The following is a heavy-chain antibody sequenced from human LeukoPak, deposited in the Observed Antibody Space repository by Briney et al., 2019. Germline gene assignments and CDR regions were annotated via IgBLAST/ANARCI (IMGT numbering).Heavy chain of an antibody. CDR2: ISSSGSTI. CDR3: ARGKRWLQLNLLDY. V-gene: IGHV3-11*01. D-gene: IGHD5-24*01. J-gene: IGHJ4*02. CDR1: GFTFSDYY. Sequence: PGGSLRLSCAASGFTFSDYYMSWIRQAPGKGLEWVSYISSSGSTIYYADSVKGRFTIPRDNAKNPLYLQMNSLRAEDTAVYYCARGKRWLQLNLLDYWGQGTLVTVSS.